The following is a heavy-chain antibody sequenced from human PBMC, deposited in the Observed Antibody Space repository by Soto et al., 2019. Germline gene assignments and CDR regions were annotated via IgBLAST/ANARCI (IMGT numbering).Heavy chain of an antibody. J-gene: IGHJ4*02. V-gene: IGHV3-48*02. CDR2: IIGSSSTI. CDR3: ARDRPVDY. Sequence: GGSLRLSSAGSGFNFSAFSRNWVRQAPGKGLEWISYIIGSSSTIYYADSVKGRFSISRDNAKNSVYLQMNSLRHEDTAVYYCARDRPVDYWGQGTPVTVSS. CDR1: GFNFSAFS.